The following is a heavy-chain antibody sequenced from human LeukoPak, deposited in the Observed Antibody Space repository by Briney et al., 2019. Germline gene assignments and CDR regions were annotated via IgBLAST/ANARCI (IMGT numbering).Heavy chain of an antibody. J-gene: IGHJ4*02. Sequence: ASLKVSCKASGYTFTSYGISWVRQAPGQGLEWMGWISGYNGNTNYAQKLQGRVTMTTDTSTSTAYMELRSLRSDDTAVYYCAREGRYCSGGSCSALDYWGQGTLVTVSS. CDR2: ISGYNGNT. CDR1: GYTFTSYG. D-gene: IGHD2-15*01. CDR3: AREGRYCSGGSCSALDY. V-gene: IGHV1-18*01.